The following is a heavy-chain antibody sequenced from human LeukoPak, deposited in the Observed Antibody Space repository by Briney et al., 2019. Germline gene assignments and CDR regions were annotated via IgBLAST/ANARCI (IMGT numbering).Heavy chain of an antibody. Sequence: GGSLRLSCTASGFTFSNYALSWVRQAPGKGLEWVSAISGSAEHTYYADSVKGRFTISRDNSKNTLYLRMISLRAEDTAVYYCARHGFSSGWPQVPSEHWGQGTLVTVSS. D-gene: IGHD6-19*01. CDR1: GFTFSNYA. CDR3: ARHGFSSGWPQVPSEH. V-gene: IGHV3-23*01. CDR2: ISGSAEHT. J-gene: IGHJ4*02.